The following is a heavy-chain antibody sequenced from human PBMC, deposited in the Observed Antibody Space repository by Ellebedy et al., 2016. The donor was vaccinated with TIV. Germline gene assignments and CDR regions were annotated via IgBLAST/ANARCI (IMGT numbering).Heavy chain of an antibody. CDR1: GYTFTNYG. V-gene: IGHV1-18*01. CDR2: IAPNDGRT. D-gene: IGHD1-26*01. CDR3: ARGEVLLDY. J-gene: IGHJ4*02. Sequence: AASVKVSCKASGYTFTNYGVTWVRQAPGQGFDWMGWIAPNDGRTNYAQKLQGRVTITTDTSTSTAYMELRSLRSEDTAVYYCARGEVLLDYWGQGTLVTVSS.